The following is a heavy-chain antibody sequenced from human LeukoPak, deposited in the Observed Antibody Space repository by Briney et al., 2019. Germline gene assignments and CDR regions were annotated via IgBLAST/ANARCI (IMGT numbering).Heavy chain of an antibody. J-gene: IGHJ4*02. CDR3: TRDQEGSDY. Sequence: GRSLRLSCEVSGFIFSTYGMHWVRQAPGKGLEWVAVISYDGSNRYYADSVKGRFTISRDNPKKTLYLEMNSLRAEDTAVHYCTRDQEGSDYWGQGTLVTVSS. CDR1: GFIFSTYG. CDR2: ISYDGSNR. V-gene: IGHV3-30*03.